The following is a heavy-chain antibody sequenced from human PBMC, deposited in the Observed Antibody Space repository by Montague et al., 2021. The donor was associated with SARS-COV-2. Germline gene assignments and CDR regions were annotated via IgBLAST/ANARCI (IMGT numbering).Heavy chain of an antibody. CDR3: ARVGRQQLVRLSGMDV. J-gene: IGHJ6*02. V-gene: IGHV4-39*07. CDR2: MYYSGST. Sequence: SETLSLTCTVSGASISSSSYYWGWIRQPPGKGLEWIGSMYYSGSTYYKPSLKSRVTISVDTSKNQFSLKLSSVTAADTAVYYCARVGRQQLVRLSGMDVWGQGTTVTVSS. CDR1: GASISSSSYY. D-gene: IGHD6-13*01.